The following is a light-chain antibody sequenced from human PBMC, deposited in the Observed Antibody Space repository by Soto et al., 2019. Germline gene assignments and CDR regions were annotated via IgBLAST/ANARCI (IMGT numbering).Light chain of an antibody. CDR1: SSNIGAVYD. J-gene: IGLJ3*02. V-gene: IGLV1-40*01. Sequence: QSVLTQPPSVSGAPGQRVTISCTGSSSNIGAVYDVHWYQQLPGTAPKLLIYGNNKRPSGVPDRFSGSKSGTSASLAITGLQADDEADYYCQSYDSSRSVWVFGGGTKLTVL. CDR3: QSYDSSRSVWV. CDR2: GNN.